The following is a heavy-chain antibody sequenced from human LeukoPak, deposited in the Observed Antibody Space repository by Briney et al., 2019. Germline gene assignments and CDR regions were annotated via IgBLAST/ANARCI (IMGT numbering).Heavy chain of an antibody. D-gene: IGHD3-10*01. CDR3: AKLVRGRFDY. CDR2: ISGSGGST. Sequence: GGSLRLSCAASGFTFSSYAVSWVRQAPGKGLEWVSAISGSGGSTYYADSVKGRFTISRDNSKNTLYLQMNSLRAEETAVYYCAKLVRGRFDYWGQGTLVTVSS. CDR1: GFTFSSYA. J-gene: IGHJ4*02. V-gene: IGHV3-23*01.